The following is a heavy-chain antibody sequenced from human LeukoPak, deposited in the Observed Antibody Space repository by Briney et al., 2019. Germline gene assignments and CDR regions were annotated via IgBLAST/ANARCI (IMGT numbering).Heavy chain of an antibody. J-gene: IGHJ4*02. D-gene: IGHD1-26*01. V-gene: IGHV3-33*01. CDR1: GFTFSNYG. Sequence: TGGSLRLSCAASGFTFSNYGMHWVRQAPGKGLEWVAVIWYDGSKKYYKDSVKGRFIISRDNSKNTVYLQMNSLRAEDTAVYYCARGDRVGVTTGHFDYWGQGTLVTVSS. CDR2: IWYDGSKK. CDR3: ARGDRVGVTTGHFDY.